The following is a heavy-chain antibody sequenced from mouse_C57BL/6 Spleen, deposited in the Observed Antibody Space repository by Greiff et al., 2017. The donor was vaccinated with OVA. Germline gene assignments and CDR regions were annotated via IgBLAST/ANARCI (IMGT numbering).Heavy chain of an antibody. CDR3: TREDGYYVVHYAMDY. CDR2: LSSGGDYI. Sequence: EVQGVESGEGLVKPGGSLKLSCAASGFTFSSYAMSWVRQTPEKRLEWVAYLSSGGDYIYYAATVKGRFTISRANARNTLYLQMSSLKSEDTAMYYCTREDGYYVVHYAMDYWGQGTSVTVSS. V-gene: IGHV5-9-1*02. D-gene: IGHD2-3*01. CDR1: GFTFSSYA. J-gene: IGHJ4*01.